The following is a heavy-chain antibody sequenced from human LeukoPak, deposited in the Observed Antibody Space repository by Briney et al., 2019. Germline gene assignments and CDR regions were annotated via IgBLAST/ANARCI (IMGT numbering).Heavy chain of an antibody. Sequence: GGSLRLSCAASGFTFSTYAMSWVRQAPGRGREWGLAISGSGCSPYYGDPVQGRFPISRDNSKNTLYLQMNSLRAEDTAVYYCAIQYPGWGEGTLVTVSS. V-gene: IGHV3-23*01. D-gene: IGHD2/OR15-2a*01. J-gene: IGHJ4*02. CDR3: AIQYPG. CDR1: GFTFSTYA. CDR2: ISGSGCSP.